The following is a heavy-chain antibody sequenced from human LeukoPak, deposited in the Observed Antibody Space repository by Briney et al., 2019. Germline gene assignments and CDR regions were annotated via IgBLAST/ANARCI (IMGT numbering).Heavy chain of an antibody. J-gene: IGHJ5*02. CDR1: GGSISSSSYY. D-gene: IGHD3-3*01. CDR2: IYYSGST. Sequence: SETLSLTCTVSGGSISSSSYYWGCIRQPPGKGLEWIGSIYYSGSTYYNPSLKSRVTISVDTSKNQFSLKLSSVTAADTAVYYCARDGYYDFWSGYYSDNWFDPWGQGTLVTVSS. CDR3: ARDGYYDFWSGYYSDNWFDP. V-gene: IGHV4-39*07.